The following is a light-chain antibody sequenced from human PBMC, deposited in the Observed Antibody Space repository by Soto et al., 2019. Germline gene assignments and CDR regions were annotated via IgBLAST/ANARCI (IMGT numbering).Light chain of an antibody. CDR3: MQATQSHWT. Sequence: DIVMTETPLSSPVTLGQAASISCRSSQSLVHSDGNTYLSWFQQRPGQPPRLLIYKVSDPFSGVPDRFSGSGEGTDFTLTIRRVEAEDVGVYYCMQATQSHWTCGQGTKVDIK. CDR1: QSLVHSDGNTY. V-gene: IGKV2-24*01. J-gene: IGKJ1*01. CDR2: KVS.